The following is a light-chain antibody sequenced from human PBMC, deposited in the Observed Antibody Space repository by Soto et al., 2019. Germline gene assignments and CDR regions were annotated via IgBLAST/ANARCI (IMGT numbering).Light chain of an antibody. Sequence: QSVPTQPPSVSGAPGQRVTISCAGSSSNIGAGYDVHWYQQLPGTAPKLLIYGNIRRPSGVPDRFSGSKSGTSASLAITGLQAEDEADYYCQSYDSILSASVFGGGTKLTVL. V-gene: IGLV1-40*01. CDR3: QSYDSILSASV. CDR2: GNI. CDR1: SSNIGAGYD. J-gene: IGLJ2*01.